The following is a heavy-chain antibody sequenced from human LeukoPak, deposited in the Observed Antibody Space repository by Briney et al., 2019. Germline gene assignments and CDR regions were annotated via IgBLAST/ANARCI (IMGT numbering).Heavy chain of an antibody. CDR3: AKGSVEYSYGYYMDV. D-gene: IGHD5-18*01. CDR1: RFTFSSYA. CDR2: ISWKSGSI. J-gene: IGHJ6*03. Sequence: GGSLRLSCAASRFTFSSYAMHWVRQAPGKGLEWVSGISWKSGSIGYADSVKGRFTISRDNAKNSLYLQMNSLTSEDMALYYCAKGSVEYSYGYYMDVWGKGTTVTVSS. V-gene: IGHV3-9*03.